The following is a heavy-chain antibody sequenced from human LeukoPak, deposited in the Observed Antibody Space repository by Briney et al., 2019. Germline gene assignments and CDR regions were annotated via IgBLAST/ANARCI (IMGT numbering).Heavy chain of an antibody. Sequence: GGSLRLSCAASGFTFSSYGMHWVRQAPGKGLEWVAVIWYDGSNKYYADSVKGRFTISRDNSKNTLYLQMNSLRAEDTAVYYCARGSLSLGYFDYWGQGTLVTVSS. CDR3: ARGSLSLGYFDY. CDR2: IWYDGSNK. CDR1: GFTFSSYG. V-gene: IGHV3-33*01. D-gene: IGHD1-26*01. J-gene: IGHJ4*02.